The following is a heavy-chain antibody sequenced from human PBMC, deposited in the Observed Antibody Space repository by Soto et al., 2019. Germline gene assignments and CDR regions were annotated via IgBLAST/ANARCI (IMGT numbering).Heavy chain of an antibody. J-gene: IGHJ4*02. D-gene: IGHD6-6*01. V-gene: IGHV3-30-3*01. CDR1: GLPFSSYA. Sequence: GGSLRLSCAASGLPFSSYAMHWVRQTPGKGLEWVAVISYDGSNKYYADSVKGRFTISRDNSKNTLYLQMNSLRAEDTAVYYCARDLRITSYSSSSADYWGQGTLVTVSS. CDR3: ARDLRITSYSSSSADY. CDR2: ISYDGSNK.